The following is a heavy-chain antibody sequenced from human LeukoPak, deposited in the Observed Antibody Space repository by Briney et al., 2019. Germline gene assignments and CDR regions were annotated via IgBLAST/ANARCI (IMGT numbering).Heavy chain of an antibody. CDR3: ARDLSGSFSFDY. D-gene: IGHD1-26*01. CDR1: GFSFSSYA. Sequence: GGSLSFSCAASGFSFSSYAMHWVRQAPGKGLEWLAALSYDGSNKYYADSVKGRFTISRDNSKNTLYLQMNSLRAEDTAVYFCARDLSGSFSFDYWGQGALVTVSS. CDR2: LSYDGSNK. V-gene: IGHV3-30*04. J-gene: IGHJ4*02.